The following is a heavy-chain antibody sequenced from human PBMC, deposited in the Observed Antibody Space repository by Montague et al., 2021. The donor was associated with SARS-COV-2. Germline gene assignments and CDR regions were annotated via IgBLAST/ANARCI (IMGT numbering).Heavy chain of an antibody. CDR2: ISYDGSNK. J-gene: IGHJ4*02. CDR1: GFTFTSYA. CDR3: ARPRSGSYYSDFDY. Sequence: SLRLSCAASGFTFTSYAMHWVRQAPGKGLEWVAVISYDGSNKYYADSVKGRFTISRDNSKNTLYLQMNSLRAEDTAVYYCARPRSGSYYSDFDYWGQGTLVTVSS. V-gene: IGHV3-30*04. D-gene: IGHD1-26*01.